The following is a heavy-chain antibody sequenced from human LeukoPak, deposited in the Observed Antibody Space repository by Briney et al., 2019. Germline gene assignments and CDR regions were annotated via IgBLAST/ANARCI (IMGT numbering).Heavy chain of an antibody. CDR3: ARMGRYGDYDY. CDR2: IKQDGSEK. CDR1: GFTFSSYS. D-gene: IGHD4-17*01. V-gene: IGHV3-7*01. Sequence: GGSLRLSCAASGFTFSSYSMNWVRQAPGKGLEWVANIKQDGSEKYYVDSVKGRFTISRDNAKSSLYLQMNSLRAEDTAVYYCARMGRYGDYDYWGQGTLVTVSS. J-gene: IGHJ4*02.